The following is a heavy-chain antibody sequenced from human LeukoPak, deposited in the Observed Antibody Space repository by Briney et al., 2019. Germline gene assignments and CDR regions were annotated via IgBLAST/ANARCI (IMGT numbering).Heavy chain of an antibody. V-gene: IGHV3-7*01. J-gene: IGHJ4*02. Sequence: GGSLRLSCAASGFTFSSYSMNWVRQAPGKGLEWVASIKQDGFEKYYVDSVKGRLTISRDIAKNSLYLQMNSLRVGDTAVYYCARDEYTSSWYFPYYFDYWGQGILVTVSS. D-gene: IGHD6-13*01. CDR2: IKQDGFEK. CDR3: ARDEYTSSWYFPYYFDY. CDR1: GFTFSSYS.